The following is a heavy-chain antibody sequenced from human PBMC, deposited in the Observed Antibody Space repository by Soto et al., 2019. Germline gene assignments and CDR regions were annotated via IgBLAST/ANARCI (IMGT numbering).Heavy chain of an antibody. CDR2: IYWDDDK. J-gene: IGHJ4*02. D-gene: IGHD4-17*01. CDR1: GFSLSTSGVG. V-gene: IGHV2-5*02. Sequence: QITLKESGPTLVKPTQTLTLTCTFSGFSLSTSGVGVGWIRQPPGKALEWLALIYWDDDKRYSPSLKSRLTIAKDTSKNHVVLTMTNMDPVDTATYYCAHSSHGDYGVGLIYWGQGTLVTVSS. CDR3: AHSSHGDYGVGLIY.